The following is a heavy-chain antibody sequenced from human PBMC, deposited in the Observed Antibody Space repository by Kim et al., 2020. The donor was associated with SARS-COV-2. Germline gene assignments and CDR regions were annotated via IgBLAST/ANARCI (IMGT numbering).Heavy chain of an antibody. CDR2: IYPGDSDT. CDR3: ARGSRSGSYWDAFDI. J-gene: IGHJ3*02. D-gene: IGHD3-10*01. CDR1: GYRFTSYW. V-gene: IGHV5-51*01. Sequence: GESLKISCKGSGYRFTSYWIGWVRQMPGKGLEWMGIIYPGDSDTRYSPSFQGQVTISADKSISTAYLQWSSLKASDTAMYYCARGSRSGSYWDAFDIWGQGTMVTVSS.